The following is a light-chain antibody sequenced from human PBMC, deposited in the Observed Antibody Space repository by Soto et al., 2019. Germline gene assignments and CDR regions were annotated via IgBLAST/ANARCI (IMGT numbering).Light chain of an antibody. J-gene: IGLJ2*01. V-gene: IGLV3-21*02. CDR1: NIGSKS. CDR2: DDS. Sequence: SYERTQPPSVSVAPGQTARITCGGNNIGSKSVHWYQQKPGQAPLLIVYDDSDRPSGIPERFSGSNSGNTATLTISRVGAGDEADYYCQVWDTSSDHVVFGGGTKLTVL. CDR3: QVWDTSSDHVV.